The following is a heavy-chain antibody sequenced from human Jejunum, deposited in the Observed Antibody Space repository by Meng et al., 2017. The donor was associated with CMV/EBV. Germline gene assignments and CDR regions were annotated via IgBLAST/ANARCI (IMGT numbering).Heavy chain of an antibody. J-gene: IGHJ6*02. Sequence: VRQAPGKGLEWVSGISWNSGDIGYADSVKGRFSVARDNAKNSLYLQMNSLRVEDTAVYYCARGSYDFWSGYHNFWRGYLPYGMDVWGQGTTVTVSS. V-gene: IGHV3-9*01. CDR2: ISWNSGDI. CDR3: ARGSYDFWSGYHNFWRGYLPYGMDV. D-gene: IGHD3-3*01.